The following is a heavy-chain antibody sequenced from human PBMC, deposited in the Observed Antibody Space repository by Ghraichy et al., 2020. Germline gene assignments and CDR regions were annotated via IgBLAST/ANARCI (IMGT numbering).Heavy chain of an antibody. J-gene: IGHJ3*02. Sequence: SQTLSLTCTVSGDSIVNYYWSWIRQPAGKGLEWIGRIDTSGSTNYNPSLKSRVTMSVDTSKKNFSLNLSSVTAADTAVYYCTRDGSRGRGGDAFDIWGQGTMVTVSS. CDR1: GDSIVNYY. CDR2: IDTSGST. V-gene: IGHV4-4*07. D-gene: IGHD3-10*01. CDR3: TRDGSRGRGGDAFDI.